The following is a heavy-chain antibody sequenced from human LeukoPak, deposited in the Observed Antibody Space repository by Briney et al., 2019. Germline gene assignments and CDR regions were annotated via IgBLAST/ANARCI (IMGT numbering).Heavy chain of an antibody. Sequence: PSETLSLTCSVSGVXITGDSYYWAWIRQPPGKNLEWIGSLYHTGAVHYNPSLRSRVTISEDTPKNQFSLKLASVTAADTAIYYCARHGGFTPPDYWGQRTLVAVSS. CDR2: LYHTGAV. CDR3: ARHGGFTPPDY. V-gene: IGHV4-39*01. J-gene: IGHJ4*02. CDR1: GVXITGDSYY.